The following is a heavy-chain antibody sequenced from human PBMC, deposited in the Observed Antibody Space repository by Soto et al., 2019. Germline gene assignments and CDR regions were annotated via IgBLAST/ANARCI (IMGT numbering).Heavy chain of an antibody. CDR3: ARGEGHSSGWIFDF. Sequence: QVQLVQSGAEVRKPGASVKVSCKASGYTFTSDHLHWVRQTPGLGLEWMGRINPSSGSTNYPQKFQGKVTMTRDTSTATAYMELSSLRSEDSAVYFCARGEGHSSGWIFDFWGQGSLVTVSS. CDR1: GYTFTSDH. J-gene: IGHJ4*02. CDR2: INPSSGST. V-gene: IGHV1-46*03. D-gene: IGHD6-19*01.